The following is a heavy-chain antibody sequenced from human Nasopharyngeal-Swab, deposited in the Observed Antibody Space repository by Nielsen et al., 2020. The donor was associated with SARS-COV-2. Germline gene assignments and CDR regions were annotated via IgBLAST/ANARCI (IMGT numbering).Heavy chain of an antibody. CDR1: GFRFSTFC. CDR2: INTDGRRT. J-gene: IGHJ4*02. V-gene: IGHV3-74*01. CDR3: ARDLGGFGGY. D-gene: IGHD4-23*01. Sequence: GESLKLSCAASGFRFSTFCMHWVLQVPGEGLVWVSRINTDGRRTNYAESVKGRFTISRDNVKNMLYLQMNNLRPEDTAVYYCARDLGGFGGYWGQGTLATVSS.